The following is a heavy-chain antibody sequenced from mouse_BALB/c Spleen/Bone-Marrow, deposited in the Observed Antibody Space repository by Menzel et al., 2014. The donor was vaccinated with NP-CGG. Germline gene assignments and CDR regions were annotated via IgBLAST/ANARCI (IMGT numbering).Heavy chain of an antibody. J-gene: IGHJ3*01. CDR2: ISTYSGNT. V-gene: IGHV1-67*01. Sequence: QVHLMESAPDLGMPWDSVKISCKGSGYTFTDYAMHWVKQSDSKILEWIVVISTYSGNTNYNQKFKGKATMTVDKSSSTAYMELARLTSEDSAIYYCARGIYYDSTWFAYWGQGTLVTVSA. D-gene: IGHD2-4*01. CDR3: ARGIYYDSTWFAY. CDR1: GYTFTDYA.